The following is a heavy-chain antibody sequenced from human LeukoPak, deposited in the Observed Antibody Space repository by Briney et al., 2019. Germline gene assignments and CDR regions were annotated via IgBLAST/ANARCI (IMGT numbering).Heavy chain of an antibody. CDR1: GGSISSYY. J-gene: IGHJ4*02. CDR3: ARDLLTYYYDSSGYFDY. V-gene: IGHV4-4*07. D-gene: IGHD3-22*01. Sequence: SETLSLTCTVSGGSISSYYWSWIRQPAGKGLEWIGRIYTSVSTNYNRSLKSRVTMSVDTSKNQFSLKLSSVTAADTAVYYCARDLLTYYYDSSGYFDYWGQGTLVTVSS. CDR2: IYTSVST.